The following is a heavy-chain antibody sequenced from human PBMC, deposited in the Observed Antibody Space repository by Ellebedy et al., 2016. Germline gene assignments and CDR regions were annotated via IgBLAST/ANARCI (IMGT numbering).Heavy chain of an antibody. CDR3: AKGGSAVALYYFDY. J-gene: IGHJ4*02. D-gene: IGHD6-19*01. V-gene: IGHV3-9*01. Sequence: SLKISXAASGFTFSSYAMSWVRQAPGKGLEWVSSINWNSGTIGYADSVKGRFTISRDNAKNSLYLQMNSLRAEDTALYYCAKGGSAVALYYFDYWGQGTLVTVSS. CDR2: INWNSGTI. CDR1: GFTFSSYA.